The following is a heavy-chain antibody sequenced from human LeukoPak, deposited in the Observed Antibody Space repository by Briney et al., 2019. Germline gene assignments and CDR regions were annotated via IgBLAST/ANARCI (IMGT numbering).Heavy chain of an antibody. D-gene: IGHD3-10*01. CDR3: ARGSDTAGSYRPFDY. CDR1: GFILSRST. J-gene: IGHJ4*02. V-gene: IGHV3-23*01. Sequence: GGSLRLSCVASGFILSRSTMSWLRQAPGKGLEWVPALNSGGGSTAAESVKGRFTISRDNSENTLYLQMNSLTDEDTAVYYCARGSDTAGSYRPFDYWGQGTLVTVSS. CDR2: LNSGGGST.